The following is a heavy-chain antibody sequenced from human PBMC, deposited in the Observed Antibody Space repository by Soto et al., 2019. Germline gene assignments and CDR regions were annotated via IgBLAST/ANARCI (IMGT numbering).Heavy chain of an antibody. J-gene: IGHJ4*02. D-gene: IGHD6-13*01. Sequence: QITLKESGPPLVKPTQTLTLTCTFSGFSLSTTGVGVVWIRQPPGKALEWLALIYSDNDKRYSPSLRSRLTINKDTSKNQVDLTMTNMDPVDTATYYCAHHQFGSWYLDYWGQGTLVTVSS. CDR3: AHHQFGSWYLDY. V-gene: IGHV2-5*02. CDR1: GFSLSTTGVG. CDR2: IYSDNDK.